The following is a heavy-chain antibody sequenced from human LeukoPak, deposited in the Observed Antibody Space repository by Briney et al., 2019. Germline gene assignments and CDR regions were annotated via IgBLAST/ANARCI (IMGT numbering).Heavy chain of an antibody. D-gene: IGHD2-2*01. Sequence: GGSLRLSCAASGFTFSSYAMSWVRQAPGKGLEWVSAISGSGGSTYYADSVKGRFTISRDNSKNTLYLQMNSLRAEDTAVYYCAKGIVVVPAAKAYYMDVWGKGTTVTVSS. CDR3: AKGIVVVPAAKAYYMDV. CDR1: GFTFSSYA. V-gene: IGHV3-23*01. J-gene: IGHJ6*03. CDR2: ISGSGGST.